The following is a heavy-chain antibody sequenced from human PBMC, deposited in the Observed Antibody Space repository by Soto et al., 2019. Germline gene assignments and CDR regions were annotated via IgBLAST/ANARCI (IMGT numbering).Heavy chain of an antibody. J-gene: IGHJ6*02. Sequence: ASVKVSCKPSGYSFSNFYVHWVRQAPGQGLEWMGIIDPSSGTTSYTQKFQERVTMTRDTSMSTVYMELSRLRSEDTAVYYCARGAVVVPNGLISGMDVWGLGTTVTVSS. CDR3: ARGAVVVPNGLISGMDV. V-gene: IGHV1-46*01. CDR2: IDPSSGTT. D-gene: IGHD2-15*01. CDR1: GYSFSNFY.